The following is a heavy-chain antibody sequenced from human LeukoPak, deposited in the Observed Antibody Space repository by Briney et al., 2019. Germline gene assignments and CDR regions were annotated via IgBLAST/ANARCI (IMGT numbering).Heavy chain of an antibody. D-gene: IGHD3-10*01. CDR3: ARQPHAFDNWFDP. J-gene: IGHJ5*02. CDR2: IYYRGTT. CDR1: GGSISSDYY. V-gene: IGHV4-39*01. Sequence: PSQTLSLTCTVSGGSISSDYYWGWIRQPPGKGLEWIGNIYYRGTTYYNPSLKSRVTMSVDTSKNQFSLKLTSVTAADTAVYYCARQPHAFDNWFDPWGQGTLVTVSS.